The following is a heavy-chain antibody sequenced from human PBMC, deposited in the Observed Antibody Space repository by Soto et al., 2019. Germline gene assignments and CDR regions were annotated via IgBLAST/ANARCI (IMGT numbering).Heavy chain of an antibody. V-gene: IGHV3-23*01. D-gene: IGHD3-22*01. J-gene: IGHJ4*02. CDR2: ISGSGGST. CDR3: AKDPIVVVPPPLFDY. CDR1: GFTFSSYA. Sequence: EVQLLESGGGLVQPGGSLRLSCAASGFTFSSYAMSWVRQAPGKGLEWVSAISGSGGSTYYADSVKGRFTISRDNSKNTLYQQMNSLRAQETAVYYCAKDPIVVVPPPLFDYWGQGTLGTVSS.